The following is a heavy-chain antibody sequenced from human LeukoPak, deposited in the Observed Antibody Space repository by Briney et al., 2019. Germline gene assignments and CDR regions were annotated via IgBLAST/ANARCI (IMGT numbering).Heavy chain of an antibody. J-gene: IGHJ2*01. V-gene: IGHV3-30*04. CDR2: ISYDGNNK. CDR1: RFTFSTYA. Sequence: GGSLRLSCAASRFTFSTYAIHWVRQAPGKGLEWVAVISYDGNNKYYADSVRGRFTISRDNSKNTLYLQMNSLRAEDTAVYYCARDQNWYFDLWGRGTLVTVSS. CDR3: ARDQNWYFDL.